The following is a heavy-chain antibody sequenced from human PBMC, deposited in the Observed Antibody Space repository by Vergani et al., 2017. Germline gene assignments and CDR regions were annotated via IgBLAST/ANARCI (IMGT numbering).Heavy chain of an antibody. CDR1: GFTFSSYA. Sequence: QVQLVESGGGVVQPGRSLRLSCAASGFTFSSYAMHWVRQAPGKGLEWVAVISYEGSNKYYADSVKGRFTISRDNSKNTLYLQMKSRRAEDTAVYYCARVGSARGFGESKYWGQGTLVTVSS. CDR2: ISYEGSNK. V-gene: IGHV3-30-3*01. D-gene: IGHD3-10*01. CDR3: ARVGSARGFGESKY. J-gene: IGHJ4*02.